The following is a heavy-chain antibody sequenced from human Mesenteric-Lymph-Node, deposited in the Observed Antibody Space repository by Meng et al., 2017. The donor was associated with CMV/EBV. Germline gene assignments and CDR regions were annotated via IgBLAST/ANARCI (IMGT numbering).Heavy chain of an antibody. CDR2: IYYSGTS. CDR3: ARDRGSHYGGGTLYYFYGMDV. V-gene: IGHV4-59*01. J-gene: IGHJ6*02. CDR1: GASIGSYY. Sequence: GSLRLSCTVSGASIGSYYWTWLRQSPGKELEWIGYIYYSGTSDHNPSLKSRVTISVDTSKNHFSLNLSSVTAADTAVYYCARDRGSHYGGGTLYYFYGMDVWGPGTTVTVSS. D-gene: IGHD1-26*01.